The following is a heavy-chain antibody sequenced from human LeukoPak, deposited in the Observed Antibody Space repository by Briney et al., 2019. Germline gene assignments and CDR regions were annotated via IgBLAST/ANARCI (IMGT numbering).Heavy chain of an antibody. D-gene: IGHD3-10*01. V-gene: IGHV6-1*01. CDR2: TYYRSKWYN. J-gene: IGHJ4*02. CDR3: ARASHNYGSYDY. CDR1: GDSVSRNSGA. Sequence: SQTLSLTCAISGDSVSRNSGAWNWIRQSPSRGLEWLGRTYYRSKWYNDYAVSLKSRITINPDTSKNQFSLQLNSVTPEDTAVYYCARASHNYGSYDYWGQGTLVTVSS.